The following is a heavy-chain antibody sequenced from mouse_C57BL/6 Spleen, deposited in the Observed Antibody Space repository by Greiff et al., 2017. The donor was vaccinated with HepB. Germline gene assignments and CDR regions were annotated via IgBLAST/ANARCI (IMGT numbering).Heavy chain of an antibody. V-gene: IGHV1-64*01. Sequence: QVQLQQPGAELVKPGASVKLSCKASGYTFTSYWMHWVKQRPGQGLEWIGMIHPNSGSTNYNEKFKSKATLTADKSSSTAYMQLSSLTSEDSAVYYCAKEVYGSTWFAYWGQGTLVTVSA. J-gene: IGHJ3*01. CDR2: IHPNSGST. D-gene: IGHD1-1*01. CDR3: AKEVYGSTWFAY. CDR1: GYTFTSYW.